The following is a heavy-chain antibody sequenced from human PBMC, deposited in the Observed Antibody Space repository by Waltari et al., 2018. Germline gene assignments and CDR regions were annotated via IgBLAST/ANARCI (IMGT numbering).Heavy chain of an antibody. V-gene: IGHV3-23*01. D-gene: IGHD6-13*01. CDR3: ARLGSGTIDS. Sequence: EVQLLESGGGLVQPGGSLRFSCAASGFTFSSYAMSWVRQAPGKGLEWVSAFSGGAGTTYYADFAEGRFTISRDNSKNTVDLQMNSLRAEDTAVYYCARLGSGTIDSWGQGTLVTVSS. CDR2: FSGGAGTT. J-gene: IGHJ4*02. CDR1: GFTFSSYA.